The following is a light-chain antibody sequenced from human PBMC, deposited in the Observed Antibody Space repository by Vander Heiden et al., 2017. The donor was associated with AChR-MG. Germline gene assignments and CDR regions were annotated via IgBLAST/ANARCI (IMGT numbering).Light chain of an antibody. Sequence: QSALTQPASVSGSPGQTITMSCTGTTSDVGGYYYVSWYQRYPGKAPKLMIYDVSNRPSGVSSRFSGSKSGNVASLTISGLQAEDEADYYCSSYTSSNTLVFGGGTKLTVL. CDR3: SSYTSSNTLV. J-gene: IGLJ2*01. V-gene: IGLV2-14*03. CDR2: DVS. CDR1: TSDVGGYYY.